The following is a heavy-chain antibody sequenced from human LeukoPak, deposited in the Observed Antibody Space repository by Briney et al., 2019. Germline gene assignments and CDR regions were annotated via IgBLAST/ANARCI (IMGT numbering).Heavy chain of an antibody. D-gene: IGHD5-24*01. CDR1: GLTVSSNY. CDR3: ARDLRDGYNSPFDY. Sequence: GGSLRLSCAASGLTVSSNYMSWVRQAPGKGLEWVSVIYSGGSTYYADSVKGRFTISRDNSKNTLYLQMNSLRAEDTAVYYCARDLRDGYNSPFDYWGQGTLVTVSS. J-gene: IGHJ4*02. CDR2: IYSGGST. V-gene: IGHV3-66*01.